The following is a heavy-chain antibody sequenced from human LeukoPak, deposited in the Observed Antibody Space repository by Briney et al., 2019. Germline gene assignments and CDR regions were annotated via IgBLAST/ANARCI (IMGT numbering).Heavy chain of an antibody. CDR1: GGSISSSSYY. Sequence: KSSETLSLTCTVSGGSISSSSYYWGWIRQPPGKGLEWIGSIYYSGTTYYNPSLKSRVTISVDTSKNQFSPKLSSVTAADTAVYYCARKDYYDTSGSPSPFDYWGQGTLATVSS. J-gene: IGHJ4*02. D-gene: IGHD3-22*01. CDR2: IYYSGTT. CDR3: ARKDYYDTSGSPSPFDY. V-gene: IGHV4-39*01.